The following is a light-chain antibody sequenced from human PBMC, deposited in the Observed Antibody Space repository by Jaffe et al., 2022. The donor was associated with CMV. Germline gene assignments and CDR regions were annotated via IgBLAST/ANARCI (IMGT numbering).Light chain of an antibody. CDR3: QQFYDWPLS. V-gene: IGKV1D-13*01. J-gene: IGKJ4*01. CDR2: DVS. CDR1: QGISTG. Sequence: AIQLTQSPSSLSASVGDRVTITCRASQGISTGVAWYQQRPGKPPKLLISDVSTLRSGVPSRFSGSGYGTDFTLMISSLQPEDFAIYFCQQFYDWPLSFGGGTKVQ.